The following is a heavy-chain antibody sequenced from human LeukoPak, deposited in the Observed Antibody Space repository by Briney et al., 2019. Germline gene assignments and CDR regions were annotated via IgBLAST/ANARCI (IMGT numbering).Heavy chain of an antibody. CDR2: ISSSSSYI. Sequence: GGSLRLSCAASGFTFGSYSMNWVRQAPGKGLEWVSSISSSSSYIYYADSVQGRFTISRDNSKSTLCLQMNSLRAEDTAVYYCAKQLGYCSDGSCYFPYWGQGTLVTVSS. D-gene: IGHD2-15*01. V-gene: IGHV3-21*04. CDR1: GFTFGSYS. J-gene: IGHJ4*02. CDR3: AKQLGYCSDGSCYFPY.